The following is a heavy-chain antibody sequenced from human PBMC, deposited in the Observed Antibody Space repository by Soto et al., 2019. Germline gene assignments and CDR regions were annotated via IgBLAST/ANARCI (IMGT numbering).Heavy chain of an antibody. Sequence: QVQLVQSGAEVTQPGSSVKVSCKTSGGAFSGSVISWVRHVPGQGLDWMGAIIPIYGSANYAQNLQGRIMKTADESTSATYMELSSLRSKDTAVYYCARGTLAARGSYSYYGLDVWGKGTTVTVSS. V-gene: IGHV1-69*01. CDR2: IIPIYGSA. J-gene: IGHJ6*04. D-gene: IGHD6-25*01. CDR1: GGAFSGSV. CDR3: ARGTLAARGSYSYYGLDV.